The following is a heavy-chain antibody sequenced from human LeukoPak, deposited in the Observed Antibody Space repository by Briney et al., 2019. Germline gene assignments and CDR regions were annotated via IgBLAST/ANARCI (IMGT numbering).Heavy chain of an antibody. J-gene: IGHJ4*02. Sequence: GGSLTLSCAASGFTFSSYSMNWVRQAPGKGREGVSCISSSNSYIDNADSVKGRFTISRDNAKNSLSLKMNSLRDEDTAVYYCARDQGLLVVAGRFGYWGQGTLVTVSS. CDR2: ISSSNSYI. D-gene: IGHD6-19*01. CDR1: GFTFSSYS. V-gene: IGHV3-21*01. CDR3: ARDQGLLVVAGRFGY.